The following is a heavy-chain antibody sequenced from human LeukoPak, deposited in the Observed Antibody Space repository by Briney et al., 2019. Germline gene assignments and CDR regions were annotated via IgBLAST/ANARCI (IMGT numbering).Heavy chain of an antibody. CDR2: INPSGGST. CDR1: GYTFTSYY. J-gene: IGHJ4*02. V-gene: IGHV1-46*01. CDR3: ARDLEYSSFH. D-gene: IGHD6-6*01. Sequence: EASVKVSFKASGYTFTSYYMHLLRQAPAQGLEWMGIINPSGGSTSYSQKFQGRVTMTRAMSTSTVYMELSSLRSEDTAVYYCARDLEYSSFHWGQGTLVTVSS.